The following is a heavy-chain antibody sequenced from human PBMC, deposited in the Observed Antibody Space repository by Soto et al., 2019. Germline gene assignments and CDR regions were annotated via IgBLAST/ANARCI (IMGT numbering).Heavy chain of an antibody. CDR3: AREEGLRLGELSIVHYYYVMDV. CDR2: INPSGGST. V-gene: IGHV1-46*03. CDR1: GYTFTSYY. J-gene: IGHJ6*02. D-gene: IGHD3-16*02. Sequence: GASVKVSCKASGYTFTSYYMHWVRQAPGQGLEWMGIINPSGGSTSFAQNFQGRLTMTRDTSTSTVYMELSSLRSEDTAVYYCAREEGLRLGELSIVHYYYVMDVWGQGTTVTVPS.